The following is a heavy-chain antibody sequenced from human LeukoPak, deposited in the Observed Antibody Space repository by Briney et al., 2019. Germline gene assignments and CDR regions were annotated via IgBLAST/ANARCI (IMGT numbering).Heavy chain of an antibody. CDR1: GGSISSGDYY. J-gene: IGHJ4*02. V-gene: IGHV4-30-4*08. D-gene: IGHD2-21*01. Sequence: SETLSLTCTVSGGSISSGDYYWSWIRQPPGKGLEWIGYIYYSGSTYYNPSLKSRVTISVDTSKNQFSLKLSPVTAADTAVYYCARVWSWWPSFDYWGQGTLVTVSS. CDR3: ARVWSWWPSFDY. CDR2: IYYSGST.